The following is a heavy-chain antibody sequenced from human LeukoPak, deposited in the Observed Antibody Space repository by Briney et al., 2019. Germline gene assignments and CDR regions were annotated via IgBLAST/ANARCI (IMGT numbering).Heavy chain of an antibody. CDR2: ISSSSSYI. CDR1: GFTFSSYS. V-gene: IGHV3-21*01. J-gene: IGHJ3*02. D-gene: IGHD1-1*01. CDR3: ARDLPLEPQRVNAFDI. Sequence: PGGSLRLSCAASGFTFSSYSMNWVRQAPGKGLEWVSSISSSSSYIYYADSVKGRFTISRDNAKNSLYLQMNSLRAEDTAVYYCARDLPLEPQRVNAFDIWGQGTMVTVSS.